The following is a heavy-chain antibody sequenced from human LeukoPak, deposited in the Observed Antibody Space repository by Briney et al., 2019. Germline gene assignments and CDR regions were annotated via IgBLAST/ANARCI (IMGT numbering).Heavy chain of an antibody. J-gene: IGHJ4*02. CDR1: GGSISSSNW. D-gene: IGHD6-13*01. CDR2: IYHSGST. CDR3: ARLISYNSSGGLALDY. V-gene: IGHV4-4*02. Sequence: SETLSLTCAVSGGSISSSNWWSWVRQPPGKGLEWIGEIYHSGSTNYNPSLKSRVTISVDKSKNQFSLKLSSVTAADTAVYYCARLISYNSSGGLALDYWGQGTLVTVSS.